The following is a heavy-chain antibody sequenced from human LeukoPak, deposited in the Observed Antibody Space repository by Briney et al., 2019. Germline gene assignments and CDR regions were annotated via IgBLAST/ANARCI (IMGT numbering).Heavy chain of an antibody. CDR1: GFNFRDYW. D-gene: IGHD3-10*01. Sequence: GGSLRLSCAVSGFNFRDYWMSWVRQAPGKGLEWVANINEDGSEKYYVDSVKGRVTTSRDNAKNSLFLQMNSLRVEDTAVYYRVRTHLVRGVIRNYYYGMDVWGQGTTVIVSS. V-gene: IGHV3-7*01. CDR2: INEDGSEK. J-gene: IGHJ6*02. CDR3: VRTHLVRGVIRNYYYGMDV.